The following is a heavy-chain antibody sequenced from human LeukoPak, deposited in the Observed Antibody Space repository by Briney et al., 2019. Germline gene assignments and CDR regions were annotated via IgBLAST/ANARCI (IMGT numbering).Heavy chain of an antibody. D-gene: IGHD3-3*01. CDR1: GYTFTGYY. CDR3: AGHYDFWSGRYWFDP. J-gene: IGHJ5*02. V-gene: IGHV1-2*04. Sequence: ASVKVSCKASGYTFTGYYMHWVRQAPGQGLEWMGWINPNSGGTNYAQKFQGWVTMTRDTSISTAYMELSRLRSDDTAVYYCAGHYDFWSGRYWFDPWGQGTLVTVSS. CDR2: INPNSGGT.